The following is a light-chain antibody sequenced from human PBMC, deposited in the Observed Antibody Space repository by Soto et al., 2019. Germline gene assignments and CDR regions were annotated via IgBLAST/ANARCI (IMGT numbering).Light chain of an antibody. J-gene: IGKJ3*01. CDR2: GAS. CDR1: QTVTNDY. CDR3: QQYGSSPLFT. Sequence: EIVLTQSPGTLSLSPGERATLSCRASQTVTNDYLAWYQQKPGQAPRLLIFGASSRATGIPDRFGGSGSGTDFTLTISSLEPDDFALYYCQQYGSSPLFTFGPGTKVDFK. V-gene: IGKV3-20*01.